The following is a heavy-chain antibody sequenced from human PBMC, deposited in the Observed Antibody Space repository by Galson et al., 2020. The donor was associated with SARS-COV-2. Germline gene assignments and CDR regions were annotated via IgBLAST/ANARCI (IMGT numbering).Heavy chain of an antibody. Sequence: SQTLSLTCAVYVGSFSDYYWSWIRQPPGKGLEWIGEINHSGRTNYNPSLKSRVIVSVDTSKNQFSLNINSVTAADTAVYYCARGLAHDSVWGSTRSDAFDVWGQGTMVTVSS. D-gene: IGHD3-16*02. CDR1: VGSFSDYY. J-gene: IGHJ3*01. V-gene: IGHV4-34*01. CDR2: INHSGRT. CDR3: ARGLAHDSVWGSTRSDAFDV.